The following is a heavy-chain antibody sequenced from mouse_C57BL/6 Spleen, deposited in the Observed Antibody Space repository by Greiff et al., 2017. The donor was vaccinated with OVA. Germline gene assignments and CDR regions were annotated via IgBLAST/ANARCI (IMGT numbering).Heavy chain of an antibody. CDR2: IYPGSGST. V-gene: IGHV1-55*01. CDR3: ASEGEKSNWERYFDV. D-gene: IGHD4-1*01. Sequence: VQLQQPGAELVKPGASVKMSCKASGYTFTSYWITWVKQRPGQGLAWIGDIYPGSGSTNYNEKFKSKATLTVDTSSSTAYMQLSSLTSEDSAVYYCASEGEKSNWERYFDVWGTGTTVTVSS. J-gene: IGHJ1*03. CDR1: GYTFTSYW.